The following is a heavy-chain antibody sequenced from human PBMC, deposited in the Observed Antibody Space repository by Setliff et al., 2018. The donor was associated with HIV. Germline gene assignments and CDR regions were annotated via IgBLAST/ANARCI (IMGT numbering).Heavy chain of an antibody. J-gene: IGHJ4*02. V-gene: IGHV3-30*02. CDR1: RFSLFRDYG. CDR2: IRYDGSNK. CDR3: VKVPGSGIVRYFDY. D-gene: IGHD3-22*01. Sequence: PGGSLRLSCVGSRFSLFRDYGMHWVRQAPGKGLEWVAFIRYDGSNKYYADSVKGRFTIPRDNSKNTLYLQMNSLTDADTALYYCVKVPGSGIVRYFDYWGQGTLVTVSS.